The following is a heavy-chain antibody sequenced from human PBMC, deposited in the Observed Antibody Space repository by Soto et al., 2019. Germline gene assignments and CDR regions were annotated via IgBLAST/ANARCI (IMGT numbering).Heavy chain of an antibody. J-gene: IGHJ6*02. Sequence: QVQLQESGPGLVKPSETLSLTCTVSGGSVSSGSYYWSWIRQPPGKGLEWIGYIYYSGSTNYNPSLKSRVTISVDTSKNQFSLKLSSVTAADTAVYYCARTDSYCGGDCYPHYYGMDVWGQGTTVTVSS. V-gene: IGHV4-61*01. D-gene: IGHD2-21*02. CDR2: IYYSGST. CDR1: GGSVSSGSYY. CDR3: ARTDSYCGGDCYPHYYGMDV.